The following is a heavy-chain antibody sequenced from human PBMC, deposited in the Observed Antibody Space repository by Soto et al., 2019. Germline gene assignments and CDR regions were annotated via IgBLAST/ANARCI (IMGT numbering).Heavy chain of an antibody. J-gene: IGHJ3*02. V-gene: IGHV3-30-3*01. CDR2: ISYDGSNK. CDR1: GFTFSSYA. CDR3: ARAQPKWDQKHDAFDI. Sequence: QVQLVESGGGVVQPGRSLRLSCAASGFTFSSYAMHWVRQAPGKGLEWVAVISYDGSNKYYADSVKGRFTISRNNSKNTLYLQMNSLRAEDTAVYYCARAQPKWDQKHDAFDIWGQGTMVTVSS. D-gene: IGHD1-26*01.